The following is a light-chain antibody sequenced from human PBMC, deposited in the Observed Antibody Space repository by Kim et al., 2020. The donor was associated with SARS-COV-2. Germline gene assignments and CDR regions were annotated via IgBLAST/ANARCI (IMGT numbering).Light chain of an antibody. CDR2: RNN. CDR1: SSNIGSNY. Sequence: QSVLTPPPSASATPGQRVTISCSGSSSNIGSNYVYWYQQLPGTAPKLLIYRNNQRPSGVPDRFSGSKSGTSASLAISGLRSEDEADYYCAAWDDSLSGWVFGGGTKLTVL. J-gene: IGLJ3*02. V-gene: IGLV1-47*01. CDR3: AAWDDSLSGWV.